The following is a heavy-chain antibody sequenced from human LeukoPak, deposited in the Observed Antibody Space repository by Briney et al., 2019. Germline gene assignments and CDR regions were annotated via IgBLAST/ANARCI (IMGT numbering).Heavy chain of an antibody. CDR3: AKSGGGIQLWLRFYFDY. J-gene: IGHJ4*02. V-gene: IGHV3-23*01. CDR2: ISGSGGST. D-gene: IGHD5-18*01. Sequence: GGSLRLSCAASGFTFSSYAMSWVRQAPGKGLEWVSAISGSGGSTYYADSVKGRFTISRDNSKNTLYLQMNSRRAEDTAVYYCAKSGGGIQLWLRFYFDYWGQGTLVTLSS. CDR1: GFTFSSYA.